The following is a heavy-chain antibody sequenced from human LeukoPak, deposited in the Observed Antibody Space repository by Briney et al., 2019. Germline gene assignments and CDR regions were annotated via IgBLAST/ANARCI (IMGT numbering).Heavy chain of an antibody. CDR2: ISTSGSTI. Sequence: GGSLRLSCAASGFTFRTFEMNWVRQAPGKGLEWVSYISTSGSTIYYADSVKGRFTIPRDNAKNSLYLQMNSLRAEDTAVYYCARDFPSYQLLIYAGYYYYGMDVWGQGTTVTVSS. CDR1: GFTFRTFE. D-gene: IGHD2-2*01. V-gene: IGHV3-48*03. CDR3: ARDFPSYQLLIYAGYYYYGMDV. J-gene: IGHJ6*02.